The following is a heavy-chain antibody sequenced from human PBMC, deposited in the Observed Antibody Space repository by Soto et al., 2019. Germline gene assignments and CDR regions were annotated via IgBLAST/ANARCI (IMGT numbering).Heavy chain of an antibody. CDR3: AKDKLPGRARWDYFDS. J-gene: IGHJ4*02. D-gene: IGHD2-2*01. V-gene: IGHV3-30*18. CDR2: ISYRGSNK. Sequence: QVQLVESGGGVVQAGTSLRLSCVASGFGFSTFGMHWVRQAPGKGLEWVAMISYRGSNKYYADSVKGRLTISRDNSKNTLYLQMNSLRAEYTAVYYCAKDKLPGRARWDYFDSWGQGTLVTVSS. CDR1: GFGFSTFG.